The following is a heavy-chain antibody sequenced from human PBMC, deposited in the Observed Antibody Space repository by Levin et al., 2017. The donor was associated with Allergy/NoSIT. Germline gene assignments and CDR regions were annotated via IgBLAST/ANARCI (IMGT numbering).Heavy chain of an antibody. Sequence: PGGSLRLSCAASGFTFRSYGMHWVRQAPGKGLEWVAVISYDGTNKYYPDSVKGRFTISRDNSRNTLFLQMNSLRTEDTAVYYCAKDLFLGQLPPNGMDVWGQGTTVTVSS. J-gene: IGHJ6*02. CDR3: AKDLFLGQLPPNGMDV. CDR2: ISYDGTNK. D-gene: IGHD2-2*01. V-gene: IGHV3-30*18. CDR1: GFTFRSYG.